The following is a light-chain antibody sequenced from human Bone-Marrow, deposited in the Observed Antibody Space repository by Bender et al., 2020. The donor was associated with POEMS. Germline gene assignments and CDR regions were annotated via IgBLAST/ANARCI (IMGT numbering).Light chain of an antibody. CDR1: SSNIGNHG. V-gene: IGLV1-36*01. Sequence: QSVVTQPPSLSEAPRQRVTISCSGSSSNIGNHGVNWYQQLPGEAPKLLIYYDDLLTPGVSDRFSASKSGTSASRAISELQFEDEALDYCSAWDDSLSGWVFGGGTKMTVL. CDR3: SAWDDSLSGWV. J-gene: IGLJ3*02. CDR2: YDD.